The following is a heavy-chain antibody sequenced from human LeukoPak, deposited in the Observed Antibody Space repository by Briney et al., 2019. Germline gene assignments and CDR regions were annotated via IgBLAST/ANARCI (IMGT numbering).Heavy chain of an antibody. CDR3: ARSPHAPPFRVESSSLIDY. V-gene: IGHV7-4-1*02. CDR1: GYTFTSYA. J-gene: IGHJ4*02. Sequence: ASVKVSCKASGYTFTSYAMNWVRQAPGLGLEWMGWINTNTGNPTYAQGFTGRFVFSLDTSVSTAYLQISSLKAEDTAVYYCARSPHAPPFRVESSSLIDYWGQGTLVTVSS. D-gene: IGHD6-13*01. CDR2: INTNTGNP.